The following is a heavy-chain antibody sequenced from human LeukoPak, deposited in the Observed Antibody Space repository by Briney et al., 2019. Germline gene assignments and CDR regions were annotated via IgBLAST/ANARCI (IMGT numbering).Heavy chain of an antibody. CDR1: GYTFTGYY. Sequence: ASVKVSCKASGYTFTGYYMHWVRQAPGQGLEWMGWINPNSGGTNYAQKFQGRVTMTRDTSISTAYMELSRPRSDDTAVYYCARDAGYCSSTSCYPTEWFDPWGQGTLVTVSS. CDR3: ARDAGYCSSTSCYPTEWFDP. V-gene: IGHV1-2*02. CDR2: INPNSGGT. J-gene: IGHJ5*02. D-gene: IGHD2-2*01.